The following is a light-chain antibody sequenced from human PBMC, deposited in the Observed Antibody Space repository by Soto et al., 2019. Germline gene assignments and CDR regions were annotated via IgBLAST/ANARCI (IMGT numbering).Light chain of an antibody. J-gene: IGKJ5*01. CDR1: QAVRNNY. V-gene: IGKV3-20*01. Sequence: VLTQWPCTPSLAPGESATLACRASQAVRNNYVAWYGQKPGQATRLLXXDAXSRATGIPDRFSGSGSERSFTLTISRLEPEDFALYYCQHYQRGYTITFGQGTRLEIK. CDR3: QHYQRGYTIT. CDR2: DAX.